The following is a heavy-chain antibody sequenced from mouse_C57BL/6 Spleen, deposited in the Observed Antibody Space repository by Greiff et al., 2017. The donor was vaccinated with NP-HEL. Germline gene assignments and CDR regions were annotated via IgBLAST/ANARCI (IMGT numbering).Heavy chain of an antibody. CDR2: IGPANGNT. V-gene: IGHV14-3*01. J-gene: IGHJ2*01. CDR3: ALVTTVAHYFDY. CDR1: GFNIKNTY. Sequence: EVQLQQSVAELVRPGASVKLSCTASGFNIKNTYMHWVKQRPEQGLEWIGRIGPANGNTKYDPKFTGKATITADTSPNPTFLQLSSLSSEDSAIYYCALVTTVAHYFDYWGQGTTLTVSS. D-gene: IGHD1-1*01.